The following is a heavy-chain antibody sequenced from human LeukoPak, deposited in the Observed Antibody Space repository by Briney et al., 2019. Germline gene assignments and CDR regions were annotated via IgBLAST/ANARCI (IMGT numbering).Heavy chain of an antibody. V-gene: IGHV4-59*01. Sequence: SETLSLTCTVSGGSISSYYWSWLRQPPGQGLEWIGNIYYSGSTNYNPSLKSRVTISVDTSKNQFSLKLSSVTAADTAVYYCARAGWGSYDAFDIWGQGTMVTVSS. CDR2: IYYSGST. D-gene: IGHD7-27*01. CDR3: ARAGWGSYDAFDI. CDR1: GGSISSYY. J-gene: IGHJ3*02.